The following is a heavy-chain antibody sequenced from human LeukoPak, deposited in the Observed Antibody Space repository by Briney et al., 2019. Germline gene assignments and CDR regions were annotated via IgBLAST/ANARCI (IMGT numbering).Heavy chain of an antibody. D-gene: IGHD4-11*01. J-gene: IGHJ4*02. CDR1: GFTFSSYA. CDR2: ISGSGGST. CDR3: ARWGYYSNYDY. V-gene: IGHV3-23*01. Sequence: GGSLRLSCAASGFTFSSYAMSWVRQAPGKGLEWVSAISGSGGSTYYADSVKGRFTISRDNSKNTVYLQMGSLRVEDMAVYYCARWGYYSNYDYWGQGTLVTVSS.